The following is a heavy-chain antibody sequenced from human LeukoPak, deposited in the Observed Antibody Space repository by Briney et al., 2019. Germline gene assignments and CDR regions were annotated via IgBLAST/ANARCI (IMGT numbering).Heavy chain of an antibody. Sequence: GGSLRLSCAASGFTFSSYAMSWVRQAPGKGLEWVSAISGSGSSTYYADSVKGRFTISRDNSKNTLYLQMNSLRAEDTAVYYCAKDWVVVVVAATYFDYWGQGTLVTVSS. CDR3: AKDWVVVVVAATYFDY. V-gene: IGHV3-23*01. D-gene: IGHD2-15*01. CDR2: ISGSGSST. J-gene: IGHJ4*02. CDR1: GFTFSSYA.